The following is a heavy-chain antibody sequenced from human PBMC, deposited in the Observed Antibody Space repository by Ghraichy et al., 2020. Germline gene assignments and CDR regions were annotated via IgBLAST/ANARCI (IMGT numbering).Heavy chain of an antibody. D-gene: IGHD3-10*01. CDR3: ARGRGSRGYFDY. J-gene: IGHJ4*02. CDR1: GFTVSSNY. CDR2: IYSGGST. Sequence: GESLNISCAASGFTVSSNYMSWVRQAPGKGLEWVSVIYSGGSTYYADSVKGRFTISRDNSKNTLYLQMNSLRAEDTAVYYCARGRGSRGYFDYWGQGTLVTVSS. V-gene: IGHV3-53*01.